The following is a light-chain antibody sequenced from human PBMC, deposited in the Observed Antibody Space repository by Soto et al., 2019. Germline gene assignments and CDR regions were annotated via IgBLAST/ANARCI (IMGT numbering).Light chain of an antibody. CDR2: GAS. Sequence: EIVMTQSPATLSLSPGETATLSCRASHSVSSHLAWYQQNPGHAPRLLIYGASTRATGIPARFSGSRSGTEFTLTISSLQSEDFAVYYCQQYNNWPPTFGQGTRLEIK. V-gene: IGKV3-15*01. CDR3: QQYNNWPPT. CDR1: HSVSSH. J-gene: IGKJ5*01.